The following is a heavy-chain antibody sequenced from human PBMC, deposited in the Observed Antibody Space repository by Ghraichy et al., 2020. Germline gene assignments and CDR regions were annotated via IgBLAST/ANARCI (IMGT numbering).Heavy chain of an antibody. CDR2: TDTGDST. J-gene: IGHJ6*04. Sequence: GSLRLSCAASGFTVRTNYMSWVRQAPGKGLEWVSVTDTGDSTYYADSVKGRFTVSRDNSKNTVYLQMNSLRAEDTAVYYCARDQDVWGKGTTVTVSS. CDR1: GFTVRTNY. V-gene: IGHV3-53*01. CDR3: ARDQDV.